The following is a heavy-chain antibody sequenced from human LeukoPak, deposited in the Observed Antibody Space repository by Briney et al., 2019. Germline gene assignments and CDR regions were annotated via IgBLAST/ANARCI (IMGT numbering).Heavy chain of an antibody. J-gene: IGHJ5*02. CDR1: GGTFSSYT. D-gene: IGHD1-26*01. V-gene: IGHV1-69*02. CDR3: ARVRSGSNWFDP. Sequence: SVKVSCKASGGTFSSYTISWVRQAPGQGLEWMGRIIPILGIANYAQKFQGRVTITADKYTSTAYIELSGLRSEDTAVYYCARVRSGSNWFDPWGQGTLVTVSS. CDR2: IIPILGIA.